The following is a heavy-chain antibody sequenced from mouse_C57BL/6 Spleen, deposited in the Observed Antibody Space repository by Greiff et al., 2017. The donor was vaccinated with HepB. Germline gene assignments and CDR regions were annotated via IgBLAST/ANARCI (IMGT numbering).Heavy chain of an antibody. CDR2: IYPGSGNT. CDR3: AREGSPSYYFDY. CDR1: GYTFTDYY. Sequence: VQLVESGAELVRPGASVKLSCKASGYTFTDYYINWVKQRPGQGLEWIARIYPGSGNTYYNEKFKGKATLTAEKSSSTAYMQLSSLTSEDSAVYFCAREGSPSYYFDYWGQGTTLTVSS. D-gene: IGHD6-1*01. V-gene: IGHV1-76*01. J-gene: IGHJ2*01.